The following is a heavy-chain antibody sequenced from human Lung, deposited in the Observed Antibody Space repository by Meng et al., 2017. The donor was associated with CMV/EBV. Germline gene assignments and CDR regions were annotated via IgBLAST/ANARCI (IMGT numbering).Heavy chain of an antibody. D-gene: IGHD2-2*01. CDR1: CRSRYY. J-gene: IGHJ6*02. Sequence: CRSRYYWGWIRQPPGKGLEWIGSIYYSGSTYYNPSLKSRVTISVDTSKNQFSLKLSSVTAADTAVYYCAREGVYCSSTSCFPGMDVWGQGTTVTVSS. V-gene: IGHV4-39*02. CDR2: IYYSGST. CDR3: AREGVYCSSTSCFPGMDV.